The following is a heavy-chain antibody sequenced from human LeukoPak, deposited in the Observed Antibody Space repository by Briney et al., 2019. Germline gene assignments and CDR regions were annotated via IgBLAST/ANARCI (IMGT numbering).Heavy chain of an antibody. Sequence: GASVKVSCTASGYTFTSYDINWVRQATGQGLEWMGWMNPNSGNTGYAQKFQGRVTMTRNTSISTAYMELSSLRSEDTAVYYCARGPRAAAGRVYWGQGTLVTVSS. J-gene: IGHJ4*02. CDR1: GYTFTSYD. D-gene: IGHD6-13*01. CDR3: ARGPRAAAGRVY. V-gene: IGHV1-8*01. CDR2: MNPNSGNT.